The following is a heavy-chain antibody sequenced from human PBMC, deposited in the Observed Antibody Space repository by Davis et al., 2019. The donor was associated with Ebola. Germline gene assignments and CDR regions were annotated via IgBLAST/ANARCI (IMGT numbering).Heavy chain of an antibody. Sequence: MPSETLSLTCAVYGGSFSHYYWSWIRQPPGKGLELIGEINHSGSTNYNPSLKSRVTISVDTSKNQFSLRLSSVTAADTAFYYCARTPILEYFDSSGYYYGWFDSWGQGTLVTVSS. J-gene: IGHJ5*01. D-gene: IGHD3-22*01. V-gene: IGHV4-34*01. CDR3: ARTPILEYFDSSGYYYGWFDS. CDR1: GGSFSHYY. CDR2: INHSGST.